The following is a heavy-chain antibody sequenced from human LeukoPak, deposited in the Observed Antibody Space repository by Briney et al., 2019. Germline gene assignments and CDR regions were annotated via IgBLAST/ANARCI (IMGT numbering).Heavy chain of an antibody. CDR2: ISYGGSNE. J-gene: IGHJ6*02. V-gene: IGHV3-30-3*01. CDR3: ARSDFWSGSPLDV. D-gene: IGHD3-3*01. CDR1: GFTFSRSA. Sequence: GGSLRLSCAASGFTFSRSAMHWVRQAPGKGLVWLAFISYGGSNEFYADSVKGRFTISRDNSKNTLYLQMNSLRAEDTAVYYCARSDFWSGSPLDVWGQGTTVTVSS.